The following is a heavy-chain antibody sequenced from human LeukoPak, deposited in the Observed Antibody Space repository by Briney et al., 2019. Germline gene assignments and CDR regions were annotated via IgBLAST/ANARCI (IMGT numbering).Heavy chain of an antibody. CDR3: ASPDASMVSAFDY. V-gene: IGHV1-69*05. J-gene: IGHJ4*02. D-gene: IGHD5-18*01. CDR2: IIPIFGTA. CDR1: GGTFSRNA. Sequence: SVKVSCKASGGTFSRNAISWVRQAPGQGLEWMGGIIPIFGTANYAENFQGRVAITTDEITSTAYMELRSLRSEDTAVYYCASPDASMVSAFDYWGQGTLVTVSS.